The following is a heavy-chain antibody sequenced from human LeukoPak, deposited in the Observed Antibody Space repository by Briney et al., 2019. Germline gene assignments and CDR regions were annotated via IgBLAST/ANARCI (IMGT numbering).Heavy chain of an antibody. CDR3: AKDITMVLNPYYYGMDV. D-gene: IGHD3-10*01. CDR1: GFTFSSYG. V-gene: IGHV3-30*18. CDR2: ISYDGSNK. J-gene: IGHJ6*02. Sequence: GGSLRLSCAASGFTFSSYGMHWVRQAPGKGLEWVAVISYDGSNKYYADSVKGRFTISRDNSKNTLYLQMNSLRAEDTAVYYCAKDITMVLNPYYYGMDVWGQGTTVTVSS.